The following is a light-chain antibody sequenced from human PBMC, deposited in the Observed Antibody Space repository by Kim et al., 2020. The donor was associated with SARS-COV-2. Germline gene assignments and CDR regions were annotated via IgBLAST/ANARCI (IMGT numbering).Light chain of an antibody. CDR3: QQYNSYSMYT. V-gene: IGKV1-5*01. Sequence: SVRARVTITCRASQSISNWLAWYQQKPGKAPKLLIFVASNLESGVPSRFSGGGSGTEFTLTLSSLQSDDFATYYCQQYNSYSMYTFGQGTKLEI. CDR2: VAS. CDR1: QSISNW. J-gene: IGKJ2*01.